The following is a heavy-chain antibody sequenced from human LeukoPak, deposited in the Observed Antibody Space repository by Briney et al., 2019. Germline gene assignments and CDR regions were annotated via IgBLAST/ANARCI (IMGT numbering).Heavy chain of an antibody. CDR1: GESFSGFY. CDR3: ARAREEATLDY. CDR2: ANPSGRA. Sequence: PSETLSLTCAVYGESFSGFYWTWVRQRPGTGLEWIADANPSGRANYNPSPKSRVIISVDTSKNQFSLKLSSVTDADTAVYYCARAREEATLDYWGQGTLVTVSS. J-gene: IGHJ4*02. V-gene: IGHV4-34*01.